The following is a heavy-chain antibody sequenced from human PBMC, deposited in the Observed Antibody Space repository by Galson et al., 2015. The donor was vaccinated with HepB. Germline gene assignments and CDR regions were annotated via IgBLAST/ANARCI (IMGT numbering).Heavy chain of an antibody. CDR3: ADHRGHYYDSSGYSDY. Sequence: SLRLSCAASAFTFSSYGMHWVRQAPGKGLEWVAGIWYDGSQKSYGDSVKGRFTISRDNSKNTLYLQMNSLRAEDTAVYYCADHRGHYYDSSGYSDYWGRGTLVTVSS. V-gene: IGHV3-33*01. CDR1: AFTFSSYG. CDR2: IWYDGSQK. J-gene: IGHJ4*02. D-gene: IGHD3-22*01.